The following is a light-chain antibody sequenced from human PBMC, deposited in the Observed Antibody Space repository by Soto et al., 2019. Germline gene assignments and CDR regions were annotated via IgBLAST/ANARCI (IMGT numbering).Light chain of an antibody. Sequence: EIVLTQSPATLSLSPGERATLSCRASQSVSSYLACYQQKPGQAPRLLIYDASNRATGIPARFSGSGSGTDFTLIIGSLEPEDFALYYCQQRSNCPITFGQGTRLEIK. CDR3: QQRSNCPIT. J-gene: IGKJ5*01. V-gene: IGKV3-11*01. CDR2: DAS. CDR1: QSVSSY.